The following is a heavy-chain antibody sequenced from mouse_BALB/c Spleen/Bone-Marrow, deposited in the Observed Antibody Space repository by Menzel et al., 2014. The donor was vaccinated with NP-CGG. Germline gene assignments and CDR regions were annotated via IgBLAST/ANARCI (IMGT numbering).Heavy chain of an antibody. J-gene: IGHJ4*01. CDR1: GFNIKDTY. CDR3: ARYRYYGSSYAMDY. CDR2: IDPANGNT. Sequence: VHVKQSGAELVKPGASVKLSCTASGFNIKDTYMHWVMQRPEQGLEWIGRIDPANGNTKYDPKFQGKATITADTSSNTAYLQLSSLTSEDTAVYYYARYRYYGSSYAMDYWGQGTSVTVSS. V-gene: IGHV14-3*02. D-gene: IGHD1-1*01.